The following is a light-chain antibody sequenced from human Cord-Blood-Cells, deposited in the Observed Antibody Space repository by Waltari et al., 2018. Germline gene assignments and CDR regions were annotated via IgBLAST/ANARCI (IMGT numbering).Light chain of an antibody. Sequence: EIVITQSPATLSVSPGERATLSCRASQSVSSNLAWYQQKPGQAPRLLIYGASTRATGIPARFSGSGSRTEFTLTISSLQSEDFAVYYCQQYNNWPPLTFGGGTKVEIK. J-gene: IGKJ4*01. CDR1: QSVSSN. CDR2: GAS. V-gene: IGKV3-15*01. CDR3: QQYNNWPPLT.